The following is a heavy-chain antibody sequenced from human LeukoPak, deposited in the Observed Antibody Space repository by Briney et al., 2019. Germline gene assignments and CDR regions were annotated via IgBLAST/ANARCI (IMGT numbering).Heavy chain of an antibody. CDR1: GGSISSGSYY. J-gene: IGHJ6*03. Sequence: SQTLSLTCTVSGGSISSGSYYWSWIRQPAGKGLEWIGRIYTSGSTNYNPSLKSRVTISVDTSKNQFSLKLSSVTAADTAVYYCARLYGSGRKEPVRYMDVWGKGTTVTASS. CDR2: IYTSGST. CDR3: ARLYGSGRKEPVRYMDV. V-gene: IGHV4-61*02. D-gene: IGHD3-10*01.